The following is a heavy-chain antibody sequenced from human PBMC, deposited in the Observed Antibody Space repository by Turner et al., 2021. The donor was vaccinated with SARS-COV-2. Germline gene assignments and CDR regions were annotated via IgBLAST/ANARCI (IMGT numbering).Heavy chain of an antibody. Sequence: EVRLVESGGGLAQPGGSLRLPCAASGFTFSGYAINWVRQAPGKGLEWLSYISSGSTDIYYADSVRGRFTVSRDNARNSLYLQMNNLRAEDTAVYYCARDKRYSIDYWGQGTLVTVSS. V-gene: IGHV3-48*01. CDR3: ARDKRYSIDY. D-gene: IGHD1-1*01. J-gene: IGHJ4*02. CDR2: ISSGSTDI. CDR1: GFTFSGYA.